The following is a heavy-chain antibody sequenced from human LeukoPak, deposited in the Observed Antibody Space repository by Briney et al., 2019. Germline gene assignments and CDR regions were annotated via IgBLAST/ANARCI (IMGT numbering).Heavy chain of an antibody. V-gene: IGHV3-21*01. D-gene: IGHD4-17*01. CDR3: ASDYGGNFDY. CDR2: ISSGGTYK. Sequence: PGGSLRLSCAASGFAFSDYTMNWVRQAPGKGLEWVSSISSGGTYKYYADSVKGRFTISRDNAQNSLYLQMNSLRAEDTAVYYCASDYGGNFDYWGQGTLVTVSS. J-gene: IGHJ4*02. CDR1: GFAFSDYT.